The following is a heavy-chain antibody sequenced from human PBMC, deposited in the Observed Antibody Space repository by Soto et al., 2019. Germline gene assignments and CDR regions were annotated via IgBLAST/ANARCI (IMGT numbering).Heavy chain of an antibody. V-gene: IGHV1-3*01. CDR3: ARGPGGPDGPGDY. D-gene: IGHD2-15*01. Sequence: QVPLVQSGAEVKKPGASVKVSCKASGYTFTRYAMHWVRQAPGQRLEWMGWINAGNGNTKYSQKFQVRVTITRDTSASTAYMELSSLRSEATAVYYCARGPGGPDGPGDYWGQGTLVTVSS. CDR2: INAGNGNT. CDR1: GYTFTRYA. J-gene: IGHJ4*02.